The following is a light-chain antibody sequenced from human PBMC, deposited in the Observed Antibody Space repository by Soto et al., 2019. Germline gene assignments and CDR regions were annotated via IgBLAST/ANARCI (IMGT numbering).Light chain of an antibody. CDR2: EVI. J-gene: IGLJ2*01. CDR3: SSYTSSRTLV. Sequence: QSVLTQPASVSESPGQSITISCTGTSSDIGAYKYVSWYQQHPGRAPKLMIYEVIHRPSGVSSRFSGSKSGKTASLSISGLQADDEADYYCSSYTSSRTLVFGGGTKVTVL. CDR1: SSDIGAYKY. V-gene: IGLV2-14*01.